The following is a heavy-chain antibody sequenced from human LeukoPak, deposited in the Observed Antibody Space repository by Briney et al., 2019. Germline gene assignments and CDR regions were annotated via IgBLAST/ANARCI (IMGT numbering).Heavy chain of an antibody. J-gene: IGHJ4*02. Sequence: SETLSLTCAVYGGSFSAYYWGWLRQPPGQGLEWIGEINHSGRTNYNPSLKSRVTISVDMSKNQFSLRLSSVTAADTAVYYCARLPPQYVFFDFWGQGTLVTVSS. CDR2: INHSGRT. V-gene: IGHV4-34*01. D-gene: IGHD4-11*01. CDR3: ARLPPQYVFFDF. CDR1: GGSFSAYY.